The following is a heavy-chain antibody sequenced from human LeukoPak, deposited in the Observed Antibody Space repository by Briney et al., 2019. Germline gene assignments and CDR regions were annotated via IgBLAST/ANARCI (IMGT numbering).Heavy chain of an antibody. CDR1: GFTFSYA. CDR3: ANGGSIAVATPLDY. Sequence: GGSLRLSCAASGFTFSYAMSWVRQAPGKGLEWVSGITGSGGSTYYADSVKGRFTISRDNSKNTLYLQMNSLRAEDTAVYYCANGGSIAVATPLDYWGQGTLVTDSS. J-gene: IGHJ4*02. V-gene: IGHV3-23*01. D-gene: IGHD6-19*01. CDR2: ITGSGGST.